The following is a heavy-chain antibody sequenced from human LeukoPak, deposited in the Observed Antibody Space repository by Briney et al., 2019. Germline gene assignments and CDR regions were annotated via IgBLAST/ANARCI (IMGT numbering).Heavy chain of an antibody. CDR2: IKQDGSEK. J-gene: IGHJ4*02. Sequence: GGSLRLSCAASGFTFNSYWMSWVRQAPGKGLEWVANIKQDGSEKYYVDSVKGRFTISRDNAKNSLYLQMNSLRAEDTAVYYCASGYDSSGYAYWGQGTLVTVSS. CDR1: GFTFNSYW. V-gene: IGHV3-7*01. D-gene: IGHD3-22*01. CDR3: ASGYDSSGYAY.